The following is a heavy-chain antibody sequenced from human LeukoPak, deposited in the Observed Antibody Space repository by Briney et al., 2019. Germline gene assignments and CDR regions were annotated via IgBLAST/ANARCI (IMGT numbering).Heavy chain of an antibody. D-gene: IGHD6-6*01. Sequence: SETLSLTCTVSGGSISSSSYYWGWIRQPPGKGLVWIGSIYYSGSTYYNPSLKSRVTISVDTSKNQFSLKLSSVTAADTAVYYCARLYSSSPGVSYFDYWGQGTLVTVSS. CDR1: GGSISSSSYY. J-gene: IGHJ4*02. CDR2: IYYSGST. CDR3: ARLYSSSPGVSYFDY. V-gene: IGHV4-39*01.